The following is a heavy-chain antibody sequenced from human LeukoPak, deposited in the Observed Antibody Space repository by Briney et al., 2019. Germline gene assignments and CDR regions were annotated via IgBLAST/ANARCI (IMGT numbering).Heavy chain of an antibody. CDR1: GFTFSRSW. J-gene: IGHJ4*02. CDR2: IKEDGSEK. Sequence: GGSLRLSWAASGFTFSRSWMSWVRQAPGKGLEWVANIKEDGSEKNYVDSVKGRFTISRDNTKNSLFLQMNSLRVEDTAVYYCARDAGWTRFDYWGQGTLVTVSS. CDR3: ARDAGWTRFDY. V-gene: IGHV3-7*01. D-gene: IGHD3/OR15-3a*01.